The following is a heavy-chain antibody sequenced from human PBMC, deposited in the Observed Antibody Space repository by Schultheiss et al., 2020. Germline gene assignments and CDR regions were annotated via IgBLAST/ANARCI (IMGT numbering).Heavy chain of an antibody. J-gene: IGHJ3*02. CDR1: GDSISSSF. Sequence: SETLSLTCTVSGDSISSSFWSWIRQPPGKGLEWIGYVYKNGNTKYNPSLKSRVTISVDTSTQFSLKLTSVTAADTAVYYCARDAPHRAFDIWGQGTMVTVSS. V-gene: IGHV4-59*01. CDR3: ARDAPHRAFDI. CDR2: VYKNGNT.